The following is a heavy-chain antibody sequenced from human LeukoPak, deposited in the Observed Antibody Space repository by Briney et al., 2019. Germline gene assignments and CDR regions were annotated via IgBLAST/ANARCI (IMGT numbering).Heavy chain of an antibody. CDR3: ARTLSSSWYKD. J-gene: IGHJ4*02. V-gene: IGHV4-4*07. CDR2: IYTSGST. Sequence: SETLSLTCTVSGGSISSYYWSWLRQPAGKGLEWIGRIYTSGSTNYNPSLKSRVTMSVDTSKNQFSLKLSSAPAADTAVYYCARTLSSSWYKDWGQGTLVTVSS. D-gene: IGHD6-13*01. CDR1: GGSISSYY.